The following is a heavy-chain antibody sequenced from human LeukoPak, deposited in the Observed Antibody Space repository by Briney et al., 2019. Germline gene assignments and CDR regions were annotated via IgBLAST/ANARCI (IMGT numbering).Heavy chain of an antibody. D-gene: IGHD4-11*01. Sequence: SETLSLTCTVSGGSISNYYWSWIRQPPGKGLEWLGYVYNSGSTHYNPSLKSRVTISADTSKNQFSLNLTSVTAADTAIYYCARDFSLTTGYTPFDYWGQGTLVTVSS. J-gene: IGHJ4*02. V-gene: IGHV4-4*08. CDR3: ARDFSLTTGYTPFDY. CDR2: VYNSGST. CDR1: GGSISNYY.